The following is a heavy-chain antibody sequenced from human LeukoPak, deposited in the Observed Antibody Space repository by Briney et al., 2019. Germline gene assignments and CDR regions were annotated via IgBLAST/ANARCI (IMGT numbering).Heavy chain of an antibody. CDR3: ARGTMVRGVSPDFDY. D-gene: IGHD3-10*01. CDR1: GYTFTSYG. CDR2: MSASNGNT. Sequence: GASVKVSCKASGYTFTSYGISWVRQAPGQGLEWMGWMSASNGNTNYAQKLQGRVTMTTDTSTSTAYMELRSLRSDDTAVYYCARGTMVRGVSPDFDYWGQGTLVTVSS. J-gene: IGHJ4*02. V-gene: IGHV1-18*04.